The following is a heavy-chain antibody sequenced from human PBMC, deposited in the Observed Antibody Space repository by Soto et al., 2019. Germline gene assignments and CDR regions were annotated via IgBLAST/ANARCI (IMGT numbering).Heavy chain of an antibody. Sequence: SETLSLTCVVSNFSISSGYYWGCIRQSPGKGLEWIASIYRSGTTSYNPSLKSRVTISVDPSRNQFSLMLTAVTAADTAVYYCARTHSGSYYSVFNYWGRGSLVTVSS. CDR3: ARTHSGSYYSVFNY. J-gene: IGHJ4*02. CDR1: NFSISSGYY. CDR2: IYRSGTT. V-gene: IGHV4-38-2*01. D-gene: IGHD1-26*01.